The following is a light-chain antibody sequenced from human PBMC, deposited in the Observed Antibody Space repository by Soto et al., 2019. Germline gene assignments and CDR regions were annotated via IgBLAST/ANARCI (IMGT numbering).Light chain of an antibody. CDR1: SSNIGAGYD. CDR3: QSYDSSLSVRG. CDR2: GNS. J-gene: IGLJ2*01. V-gene: IGLV1-40*01. Sequence: QSVLTQPPSVSGAPGQRVTISCTGSSSNIGAGYDVHWYQQLPGTAPKLLIYGNSNRPSGVPDRFSGSKSGTSASLAITGLQAEDEADYYCQSYDSSLSVRGFDGGTKLTVL.